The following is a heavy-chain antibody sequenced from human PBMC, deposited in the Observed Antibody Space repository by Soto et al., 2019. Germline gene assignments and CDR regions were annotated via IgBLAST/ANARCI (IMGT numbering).Heavy chain of an antibody. CDR3: AREDRSGAGGFDY. CDR1: GFTFSTYP. D-gene: IGHD6-19*01. V-gene: IGHV3-30-3*01. CDR2: ISEDGTTR. J-gene: IGHJ4*02. Sequence: QVQLVESGGGVVQPGRSLRVSCAASGFTFSTYPIHWVRQAPGKGLEWVSVISEDGTTRYYAGSVKGRSTISRDNSKNTLYLQMNSLRAEDTAVYYCAREDRSGAGGFDYWGQGTRVTVSS.